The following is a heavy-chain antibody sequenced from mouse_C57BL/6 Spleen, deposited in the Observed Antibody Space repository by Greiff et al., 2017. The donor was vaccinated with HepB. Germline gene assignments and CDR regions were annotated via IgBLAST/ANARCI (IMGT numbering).Heavy chain of an antibody. CDR3: ARETITTVVDYYFDY. V-gene: IGHV1-82*01. CDR2: IYPGDGDT. J-gene: IGHJ2*01. Sequence: QVQLQQSGPELVKPGASVKISCKASGYAFSSSWMNWVKQRPGQGLEWIGRIYPGDGDTNYNGKFKGKATLTADKSSSTAYMQLSSLTSEDSAVYFCARETITTVVDYYFDYWGQGTTLTVSS. D-gene: IGHD1-1*01. CDR1: GYAFSSSW.